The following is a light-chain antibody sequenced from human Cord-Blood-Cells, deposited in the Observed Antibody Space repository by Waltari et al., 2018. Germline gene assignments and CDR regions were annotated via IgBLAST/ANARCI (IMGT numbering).Light chain of an antibody. Sequence: DIQMTQSPSSLSASVGDRVTITCRASQSISSHLNWYQQKPGKAPKLLIYAASSLQSGVPSRCSGSGSGTDFTLTISSLQPEDFATYYCQQSYSTPFTFGPGTKVDIK. CDR1: QSISSH. CDR2: AAS. V-gene: IGKV1-39*01. J-gene: IGKJ3*01. CDR3: QQSYSTPFT.